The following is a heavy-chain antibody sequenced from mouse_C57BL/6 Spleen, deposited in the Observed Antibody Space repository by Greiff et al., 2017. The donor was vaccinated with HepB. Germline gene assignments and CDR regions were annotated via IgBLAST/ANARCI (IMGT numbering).Heavy chain of an antibody. Sequence: QVQLQQSGAELVMPGASVKLSCKASGYTFTSYWMHWVKQRPGQGLEWIGEIDPSDSYTNYNQKFKGKSTLTVDKSSSTAYMQLSSLTSEDSAVYYCARDSSGKAWFAYWGQGTLVTVSA. CDR2: IDPSDSYT. V-gene: IGHV1-69*01. CDR1: GYTFTSYW. CDR3: ARDSSGKAWFAY. J-gene: IGHJ3*01. D-gene: IGHD3-2*02.